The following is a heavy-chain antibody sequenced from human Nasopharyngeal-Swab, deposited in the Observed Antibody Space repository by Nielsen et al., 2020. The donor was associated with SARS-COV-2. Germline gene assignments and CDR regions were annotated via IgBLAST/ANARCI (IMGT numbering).Heavy chain of an antibody. D-gene: IGHD6-19*01. Sequence: ASLQVSCKAYGYTFTIYDINWERQDTGQGLEWMGWMNPNSGNTGYAQKFQGRVTMTRNTSISTAYMELNSLRSEDTAVYYCARREKIVAGTYYWGQGTLVTVSS. J-gene: IGHJ4*02. V-gene: IGHV1-8*01. CDR1: GYTFTIYD. CDR3: ARREKIVAGTYY. CDR2: MNPNSGNT.